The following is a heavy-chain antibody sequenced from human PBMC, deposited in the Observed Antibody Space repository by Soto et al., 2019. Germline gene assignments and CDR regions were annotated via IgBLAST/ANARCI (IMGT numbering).Heavy chain of an antibody. Sequence: SETLSLTCAVSSGSISSSNWWSWVRQPPGKGLEWIGEIYHSGSTNYNPSLKSRVTISVDKSKNQFSLKLSSVTAADTAVYYCARDRGEGYCSGGSCYSDSGGAFDISGQGTMVTVSS. V-gene: IGHV4-4*02. CDR2: IYHSGST. D-gene: IGHD2-15*01. J-gene: IGHJ3*02. CDR1: SGSISSSNW. CDR3: ARDRGEGYCSGGSCYSDSGGAFDI.